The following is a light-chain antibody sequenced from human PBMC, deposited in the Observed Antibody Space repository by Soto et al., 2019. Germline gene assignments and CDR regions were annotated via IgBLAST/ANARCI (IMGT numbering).Light chain of an antibody. CDR2: RAS. V-gene: IGKV3-20*01. Sequence: EIVLTQSPDTLSLSPGERATLSCRASQSVSSALLAWYQQKPGQATRLLIYRASTRATGIPDRFTGSGSGTDFPPTISRLEPEDFAVYYCQQYESSPLTFGGGTKVEIK. J-gene: IGKJ4*01. CDR1: QSVSSAL. CDR3: QQYESSPLT.